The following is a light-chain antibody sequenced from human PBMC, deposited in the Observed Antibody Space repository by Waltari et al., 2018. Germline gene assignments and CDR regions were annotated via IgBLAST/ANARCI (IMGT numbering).Light chain of an antibody. CDR2: AAS. CDR1: QGISSW. Sequence: DIQMTQSPSSVSASVGDRVTIPCRASQGISSWVAWYQQKPGKAPKLLIYAASSLQSGVPSRFSGSGSGTDFTLTISSLQPEDFATYYCQQANSFSLFTFGPGTKVDIK. V-gene: IGKV1D-12*01. CDR3: QQANSFSLFT. J-gene: IGKJ3*01.